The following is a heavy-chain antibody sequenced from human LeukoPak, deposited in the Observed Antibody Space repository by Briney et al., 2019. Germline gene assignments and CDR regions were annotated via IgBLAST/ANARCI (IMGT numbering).Heavy chain of an antibody. V-gene: IGHV1-18*01. D-gene: IGHD3-22*01. CDR3: ARDQMGFYYDSSGYVELFDY. CDR1: GYTFTSYG. Sequence: ASVTVSCKASGYTFTSYGISWVRQAPGQGLEWMGWISAYNGNTNYAQKLQGRVTMTTDTSTSTAYMELRSLRSDDTAVYYCARDQMGFYYDSSGYVELFDYWGQGTLVTVSS. CDR2: ISAYNGNT. J-gene: IGHJ4*02.